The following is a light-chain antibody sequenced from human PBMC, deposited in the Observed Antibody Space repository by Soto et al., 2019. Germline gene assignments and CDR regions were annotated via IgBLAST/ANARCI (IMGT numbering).Light chain of an antibody. V-gene: IGKV3-20*01. Sequence: EIVLTQSPGTLSLSPGERATLSCRASQSVSNNYLAWYQQKPGQAPRRLIYGASSRATGIPGRFSGSGSGTDFTLTISRLEPEDFAVYYCQQYGSSPTFGEGTRLEIK. CDR1: QSVSNNY. CDR2: GAS. CDR3: QQYGSSPT. J-gene: IGKJ5*01.